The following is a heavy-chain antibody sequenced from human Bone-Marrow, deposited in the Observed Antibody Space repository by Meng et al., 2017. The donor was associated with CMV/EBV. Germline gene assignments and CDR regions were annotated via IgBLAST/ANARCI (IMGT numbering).Heavy chain of an antibody. J-gene: IGHJ5*02. Sequence: GESLKISCAASGFTVSSNYMSWVRQAPGKGLEWVSVIYSGGSTYYADSVKGRFTISRDNSKNTLYLQMNSLRAEDTALYYCAREGALACKGGGFDPWGQGTRVTVSS. CDR2: IYSGGST. D-gene: IGHD6-19*01. CDR1: GFTVSSNY. CDR3: AREGALACKGGGFDP. V-gene: IGHV3-53*01.